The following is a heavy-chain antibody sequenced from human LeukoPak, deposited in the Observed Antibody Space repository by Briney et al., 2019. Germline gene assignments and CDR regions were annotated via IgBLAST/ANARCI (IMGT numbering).Heavy chain of an antibody. CDR3: ARNANEPTIYHFDF. D-gene: IGHD4/OR15-4a*01. J-gene: IGHJ4*02. CDR1: GFTFRSYW. Sequence: GGSLRLSCAASGFTFRSYWMSWVRQAPGKRLEWVANINQDGSEKHYVDSVKGRFTISRDNAKNSLYLQMDSLRAEDTAVYYCARNANEPTIYHFDFWGQGTLVTVSS. V-gene: IGHV3-7*01. CDR2: INQDGSEK.